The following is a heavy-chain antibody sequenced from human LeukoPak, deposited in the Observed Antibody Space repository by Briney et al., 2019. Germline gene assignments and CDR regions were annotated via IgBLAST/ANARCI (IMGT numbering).Heavy chain of an antibody. D-gene: IGHD2-2*01. CDR2: IYYSGST. Sequence: PSETLSLTCTVSGGSISSYYWSWIRQPPGKGLEWIGYIYYSGSTNYNPSLKSRVTISVDTSKNQFSLKLSSVTAADTAVYYCARRGHCSSTSCYWRGPFDYWGQGTLVTVSS. J-gene: IGHJ4*02. V-gene: IGHV4-59*12. CDR3: ARRGHCSSTSCYWRGPFDY. CDR1: GGSISSYY.